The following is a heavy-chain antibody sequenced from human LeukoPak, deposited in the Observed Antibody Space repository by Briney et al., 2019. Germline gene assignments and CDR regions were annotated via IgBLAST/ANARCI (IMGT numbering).Heavy chain of an antibody. J-gene: IGHJ3*02. CDR1: GFTFSSYS. CDR3: ARSDCSSTSCYVEQYAFDI. V-gene: IGHV3-21*01. D-gene: IGHD2-2*01. Sequence: GGSLRLSCAASGFTFSSYSMNWVRQAPGKGLEWVSSISSSSSYIYYADSVKGRFTISRDNAKNSLYLQMNSLRAEDTVVYYCARSDCSSTSCYVEQYAFDIWGQGTMVTVSS. CDR2: ISSSSSYI.